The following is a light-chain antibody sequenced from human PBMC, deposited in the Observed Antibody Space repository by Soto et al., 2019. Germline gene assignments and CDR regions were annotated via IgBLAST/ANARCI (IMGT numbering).Light chain of an antibody. CDR2: AAS. CDR1: ESIDNW. J-gene: IGKJ5*01. V-gene: IGKV1-5*01. CDR3: QKYNSAPHT. Sequence: DIQMTQSPSTLSASVGDTVTITCRASESIDNWLAWYQQKPGKAPKLLIFAASTLIRGVPSRFSGSGSGTDFTLTISSLQPEDVATYYCQKYNSAPHTFGQGTRLEIK.